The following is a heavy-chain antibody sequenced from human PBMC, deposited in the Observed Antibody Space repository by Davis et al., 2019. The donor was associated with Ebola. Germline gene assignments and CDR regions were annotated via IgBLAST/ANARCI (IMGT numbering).Heavy chain of an antibody. D-gene: IGHD6-13*01. CDR2: ISYDGSNK. CDR1: GFTFSSYW. CDR3: ATSPGYSSSWYPNRIDY. V-gene: IGHV3-30-3*01. Sequence: PGGSLRLSCAASGFTFSSYWMSWVRQAPGKGLEWVAVISYDGSNKYYADSVKGRFTISRDNSKNTLYLQMNSLRAEDTAVYYCATSPGYSSSWYPNRIDYWGQGTLVTVSS. J-gene: IGHJ4*02.